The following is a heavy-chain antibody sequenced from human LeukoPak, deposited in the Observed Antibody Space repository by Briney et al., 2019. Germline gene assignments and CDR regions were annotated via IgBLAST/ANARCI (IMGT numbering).Heavy chain of an antibody. Sequence: SETLSLTCTVSGGSISSGGYYWSWIRQHPGKGLEWIGYIYYSGSTYYNPSLKSRVTISVDTSKNQFSLKLSSVTAADTAVYYCARGGDYDILTGYYIPPYFYYWGQGTLVTVSS. CDR2: IYYSGST. J-gene: IGHJ4*02. D-gene: IGHD3-9*01. CDR1: GGSISSGGYY. CDR3: ARGGDYDILTGYYIPPYFYY. V-gene: IGHV4-31*03.